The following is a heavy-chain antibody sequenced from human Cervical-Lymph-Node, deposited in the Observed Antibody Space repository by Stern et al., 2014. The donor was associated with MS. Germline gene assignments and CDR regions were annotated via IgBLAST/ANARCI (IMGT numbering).Heavy chain of an antibody. Sequence: QVQLVESGAEVRKPGASVKVSCKASGYTFIDYHMHWVRQAPGQGLVWMGRINPVVGGTNHAQVLRRRVTMTSDTSISTAYMELSRLTFDDTAVYFCARAYGNHNLYYYGMDVWGQGTTVTVSS. D-gene: IGHD4-11*01. J-gene: IGHJ6*02. CDR2: INPVVGGT. V-gene: IGHV1-2*06. CDR1: GYTFIDYH. CDR3: ARAYGNHNLYYYGMDV.